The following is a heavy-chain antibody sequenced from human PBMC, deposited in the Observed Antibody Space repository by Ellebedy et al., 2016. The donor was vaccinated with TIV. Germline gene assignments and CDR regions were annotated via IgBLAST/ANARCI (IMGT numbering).Heavy chain of an antibody. V-gene: IGHV3-23*01. J-gene: IGHJ4*02. CDR1: GFTLTRYA. D-gene: IGHD5-24*01. CDR2: ISGTGYTT. CDR3: VRDGYNRNPFDN. Sequence: GESLKISCAGSGFTLTRYAMSWVRQAPRKGLEWVATISGTGYTTDYGDSVQGQFTIPRDNSKNALYLQMDTLRVDDTAVYYCVRDGYNRNPFDNWGQGTLVTVSS.